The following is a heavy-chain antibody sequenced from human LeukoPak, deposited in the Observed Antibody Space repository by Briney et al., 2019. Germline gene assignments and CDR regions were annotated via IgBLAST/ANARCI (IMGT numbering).Heavy chain of an antibody. D-gene: IGHD3-22*01. J-gene: IGHJ4*02. CDR2: ISAYNGNT. CDR1: GYTFTSYG. V-gene: IGHV1-18*01. Sequence: GASVKVSCKASGYTFTSYGISWVRQAPGQGLEWMGWISAYNGNTNYAQKLQGRVTMTTDTSTSTAYMELRSLRSDDTAVYCCARDRVGANYYDSSGYSEIDYWGQGTLVTVSS. CDR3: ARDRVGANYYDSSGYSEIDY.